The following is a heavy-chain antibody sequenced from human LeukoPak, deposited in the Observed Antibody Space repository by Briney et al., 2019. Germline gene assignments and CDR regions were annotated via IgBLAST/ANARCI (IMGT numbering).Heavy chain of an antibody. CDR1: GFTFDDYA. J-gene: IGHJ4*02. V-gene: IGHV3-9*01. Sequence: GGSLRLSCAASGFTFDDYAMHWVRQAPGKGLEWVSGISWNSGSIGYADSVKGRFTISRDNAKNSLYLQMNSLRAEDTALYYCARGSGSYRVFDYWGQGTLVTVSS. CDR2: ISWNSGSI. D-gene: IGHD1-26*01. CDR3: ARGSGSYRVFDY.